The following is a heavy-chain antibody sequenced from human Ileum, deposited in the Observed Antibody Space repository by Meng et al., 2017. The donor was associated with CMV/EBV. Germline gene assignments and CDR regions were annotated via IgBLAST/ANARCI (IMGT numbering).Heavy chain of an antibody. J-gene: IGHJ6*02. CDR3: ARESPYYYYYGMDV. CDR2: ISSSSSTI. Sequence: GGSLRLSCAASGFTFSSYSMNWVRQAPGKGLEWVSYISSSSSTIYYADSVKGRFTISRDNAKNSLYLQMNSLRAEDTAVYYCARESPYYYYYGMDVWGQGTTVTVSS. V-gene: IGHV3-48*04. CDR1: GFTFSSYS.